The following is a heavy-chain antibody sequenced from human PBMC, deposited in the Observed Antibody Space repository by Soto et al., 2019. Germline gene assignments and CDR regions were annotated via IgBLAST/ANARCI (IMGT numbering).Heavy chain of an antibody. J-gene: IGHJ5*02. V-gene: IGHV3-9*01. CDR2: ISWNRGSI. Sequence: EVQLVESGGGLVQPGRSLRLSCAASGFTFDDYAMHWVRQAPGKGLEWVSGISWNRGSIGYADSVKGRFTISRDNAKNSLYLQMNSLRAEDTGLYYCAKDARDGTAMVWSWFDPWGQGTLVTVSS. CDR3: AKDARDGTAMVWSWFDP. D-gene: IGHD5-18*01. CDR1: GFTFDDYA.